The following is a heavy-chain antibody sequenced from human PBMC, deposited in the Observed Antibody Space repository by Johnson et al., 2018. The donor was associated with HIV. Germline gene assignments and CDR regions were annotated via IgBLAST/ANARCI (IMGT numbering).Heavy chain of an antibody. D-gene: IGHD6-13*01. CDR3: AKDFIAAAGHDAFDI. CDR2: ISYDGSNK. J-gene: IGHJ3*02. CDR1: GFTFSSYG. Sequence: QVQLVESGGVMVQPGRSLRLSCAASGFTFSSYGMHWVRQAPGQGLEWVAVISYDGSNKYYADSVKGRFTISRDNSKNTLYLQMNSLRAEDTAVYYCAKDFIAAAGHDAFDIWGQGTMVTVSS. V-gene: IGHV3-30*18.